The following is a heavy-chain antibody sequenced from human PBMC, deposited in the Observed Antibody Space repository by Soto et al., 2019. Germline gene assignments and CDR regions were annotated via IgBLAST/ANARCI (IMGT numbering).Heavy chain of an antibody. CDR1: GGTFSSYA. Sequence: VASVKVSFKASGGTFSSYAISWVRQAPGQGLEWMGGIIPIFGTANYAQKFQGRVTITADESTSTAYMEPSSLRSEDTAVYYCARPIAAAAPSPYYYGMDVWGQGTTVTVSS. V-gene: IGHV1-69*13. D-gene: IGHD6-13*01. J-gene: IGHJ6*02. CDR2: IIPIFGTA. CDR3: ARPIAAAAPSPYYYGMDV.